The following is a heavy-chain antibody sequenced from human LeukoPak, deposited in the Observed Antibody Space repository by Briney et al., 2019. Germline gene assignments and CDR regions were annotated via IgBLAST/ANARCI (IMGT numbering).Heavy chain of an antibody. V-gene: IGHV1-18*01. J-gene: IGHJ6*03. D-gene: IGHD4/OR15-4a*01. CDR2: ISAYNGNT. CDR1: GYTFTSYG. Sequence: ASVKVSCKASGYTFTSYGISWVRQAPGQGLEWMGWISAYNGNTNYAQKLQGRVTMTTDTSTSTAYMELRSLRSDDTAVYYCARDGPMVYYYYYMDVWGKGTTVTVSS. CDR3: ARDGPMVYYYYYMDV.